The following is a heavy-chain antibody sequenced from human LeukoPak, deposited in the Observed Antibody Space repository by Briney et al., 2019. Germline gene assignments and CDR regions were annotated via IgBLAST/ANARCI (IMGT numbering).Heavy chain of an antibody. CDR2: INHSGST. Sequence: NWVRQPPGKGLEWIGEINHSGSTNYNPSLKSRVTISVDTSKNQFSLKLSSVTAADTAVYYCARPLVGANDAFDIWGQGTMVTVSS. CDR3: ARPLVGANDAFDI. J-gene: IGHJ3*02. D-gene: IGHD1-26*01. V-gene: IGHV4-34*01.